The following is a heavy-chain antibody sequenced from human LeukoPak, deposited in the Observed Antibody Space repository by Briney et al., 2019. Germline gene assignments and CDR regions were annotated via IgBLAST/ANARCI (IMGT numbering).Heavy chain of an antibody. CDR1: GGTFSSYA. CDR2: IIPIFGTA. D-gene: IGHD3-9*01. J-gene: IGHJ5*01. CDR3: ARDRLHVLRYFDWLSS. V-gene: IGHV1-69*13. Sequence: ASVKVSCKASGGTFSSYAISWVRQAPGQGLEWMGGIIPIFGTANYAQKFQGRVTITADESTSTAYMELSSLRSEDTAVYYCARDRLHVLRYFDWLSSWGQGTLVTVSS.